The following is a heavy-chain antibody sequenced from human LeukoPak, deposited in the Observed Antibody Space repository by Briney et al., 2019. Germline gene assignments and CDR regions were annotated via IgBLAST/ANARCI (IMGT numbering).Heavy chain of an antibody. CDR1: GYTFTGYY. D-gene: IGHD3-22*01. J-gene: IGHJ4*02. V-gene: IGHV1-2*02. Sequence: ASVKVSCKASGYTFTGYYMHWVRQAPGQGLEWMGWINPNSGGTNYAQKLQGRVTMTTDTSTSTAYMELRSLRPDDTAVYYCARDLTHRRYYDNSGYQIVPAFWGQGTLVTVSS. CDR2: INPNSGGT. CDR3: ARDLTHRRYYDNSGYQIVPAF.